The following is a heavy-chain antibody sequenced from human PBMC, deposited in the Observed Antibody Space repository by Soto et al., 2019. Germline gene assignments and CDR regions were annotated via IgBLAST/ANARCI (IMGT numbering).Heavy chain of an antibody. J-gene: IGHJ4*02. V-gene: IGHV3-23*01. CDR2: ISGSGGST. CDR1: GFTFSSYA. D-gene: IGHD3-22*01. CDR3: AKENYYDSSGLIDY. Sequence: GGSLRLSCAASGFTFSSYAMSWVRQAPGKGLEWVSVISGSGGSTYYADSVKGRFTISRDNSKNTLYLQMNSLRAEDTAVYFCAKENYYDSSGLIDYWGQGTLVTVPQ.